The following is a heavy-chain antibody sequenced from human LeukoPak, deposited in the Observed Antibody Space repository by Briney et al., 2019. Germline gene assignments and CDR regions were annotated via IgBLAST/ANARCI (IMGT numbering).Heavy chain of an antibody. CDR3: ARLGEAADVWGFDY. Sequence: KPSETLSLTCTVSGGSISSSSYYWGWIRQPPGKGLEWIGSIYYSGSTYYNPSLKSRVTISVDTSKNQFSLKLSSVTAADTAVYYCARLGEAADVWGFDYWGQGTLVTVSS. CDR1: GGSISSSSYY. D-gene: IGHD6-13*01. J-gene: IGHJ4*02. CDR2: IYYSGST. V-gene: IGHV4-39*01.